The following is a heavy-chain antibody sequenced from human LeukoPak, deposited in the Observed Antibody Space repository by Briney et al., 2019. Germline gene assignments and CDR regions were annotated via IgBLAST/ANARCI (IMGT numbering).Heavy chain of an antibody. CDR3: ARGNGYVEGAAAGTTVMDL. Sequence: ASVKLSCKASAYSFTNYNINWVRQAAGQGLEWMGWMNPNSDNTIYAQKFQGRVTMTSDTSITTAYMELSSLRSEDTAVYYCARGNGYVEGAAAGTTVMDLWGQGTTVTVSS. V-gene: IGHV1-8*01. D-gene: IGHD6-13*01. J-gene: IGHJ6*02. CDR2: MNPNSDNT. CDR1: AYSFTNYN.